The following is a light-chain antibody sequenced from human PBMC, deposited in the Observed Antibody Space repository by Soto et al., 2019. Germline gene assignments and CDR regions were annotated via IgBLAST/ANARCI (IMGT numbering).Light chain of an antibody. CDR2: DVT. CDR3: SSFTSSITSV. J-gene: IGLJ1*01. V-gene: IGLV2-14*01. CDR1: SSDVGGYNS. Sequence: QAVLTQAACGCGCPGQSITISCTGTSSDVGGYNSVSWYRQDPGKAPKLMIYDVTNRPSGVSNRFSGSKSGNTASLTISGLQAEDEANYYCSSFTSSITSVFGHGTKVTVL.